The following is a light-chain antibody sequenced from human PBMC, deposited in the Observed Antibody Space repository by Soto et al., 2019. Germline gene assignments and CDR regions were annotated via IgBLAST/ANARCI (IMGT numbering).Light chain of an antibody. CDR3: PQYDRTPPT. V-gene: IGKV3-20*01. Sequence: EIVLTQSPGTLSLSPGERATLSCRASQSVNSNYLAWYQRKPGQAPRLLIYGASNRATDIPYRFSASGSGTDFTLTITRLEAEDFAVYYCPQYDRTPPTFGQGTKVEVK. CDR1: QSVNSNY. J-gene: IGKJ1*01. CDR2: GAS.